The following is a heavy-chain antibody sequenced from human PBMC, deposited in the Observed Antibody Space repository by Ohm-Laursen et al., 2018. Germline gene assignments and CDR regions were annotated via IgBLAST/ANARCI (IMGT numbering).Heavy chain of an antibody. D-gene: IGHD1-20*01. CDR3: ARNNNWNYFDY. J-gene: IGHJ4*02. CDR2: IKEDGSEK. CDR1: GFSFSSYW. V-gene: IGHV3-7*01. Sequence: SLRLSCAASGFSFSSYWMTWVRQAPGKGLEWVANIKEDGSEKYYVDSVKGRFTISRDNAKNSLYLQMNSLRAEDTAVYYCARNNNWNYFDYWGQGTLVTVSS.